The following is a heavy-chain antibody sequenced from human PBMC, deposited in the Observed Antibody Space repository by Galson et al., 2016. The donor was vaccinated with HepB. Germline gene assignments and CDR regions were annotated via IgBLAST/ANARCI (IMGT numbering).Heavy chain of an antibody. J-gene: IGHJ4*02. Sequence: SLKVSCKASGYIFSNYHLHWVRQAPGQGLEWMGAITPSDITTNYAQKFQGRVTMTSDTATSTVYMELSRLRSDDTAVYYCARDRTVTTLLHYWGQGTLVTVSS. V-gene: IGHV1-46*03. CDR1: GYIFSNYH. D-gene: IGHD4-17*01. CDR3: ARDRTVTTLLHY. CDR2: ITPSDITT.